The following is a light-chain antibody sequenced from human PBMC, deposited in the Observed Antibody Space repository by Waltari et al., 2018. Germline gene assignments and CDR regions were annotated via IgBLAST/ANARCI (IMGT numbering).Light chain of an antibody. V-gene: IGLV1-47*01. J-gene: IGLJ3*02. CDR3: AAWDDSLSGPWV. CDR1: SSNIGKNL. CDR2: RTN. Sequence: QSVLTQPPSASGTPGQRVTISCSGSSSNIGKNLVYWYQQVPGRAPKLLVYRTNQRPSGVPERFSGSKSGTSASLVISGLRSEDEADYYCAAWDDSLSGPWVFGGGTKLTV.